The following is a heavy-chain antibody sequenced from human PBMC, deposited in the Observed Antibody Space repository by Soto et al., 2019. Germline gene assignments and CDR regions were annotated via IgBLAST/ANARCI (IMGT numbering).Heavy chain of an antibody. CDR2: IYYSGST. CDR1: GGSISSSSYY. D-gene: IGHD6-19*01. J-gene: IGHJ4*02. Sequence: LSLTCTVSGGSISSSSYYWGWIRQPPGKGLEWIGSIYYSGSTYYNPSLKSRVTISVDTSKNQFSLKLSSVTAADTAVYYCARLLALRAGTTYWGQGTLVTVSS. CDR3: ARLLALRAGTTY. V-gene: IGHV4-39*01.